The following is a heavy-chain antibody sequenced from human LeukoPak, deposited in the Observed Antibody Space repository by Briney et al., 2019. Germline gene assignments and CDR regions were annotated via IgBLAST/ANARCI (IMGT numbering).Heavy chain of an antibody. CDR2: IGTAGDT. J-gene: IGHJ3*02. D-gene: IGHD2-2*01. CDR1: GFTFSSYD. V-gene: IGHV3-13*01. Sequence: GGSLRLSCAASGFTFSSYDMHWLRQATGKGLEWVSAIGTAGDTYYPGSVKGRFTISRENAKNSLYLQMNSLRAGDTAVYYCARAAAAAYQIGAFDIWGQGTMVTVSS. CDR3: ARAAAAAYQIGAFDI.